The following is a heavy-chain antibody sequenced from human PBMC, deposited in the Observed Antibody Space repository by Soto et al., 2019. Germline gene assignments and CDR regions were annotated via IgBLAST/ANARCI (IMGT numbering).Heavy chain of an antibody. Sequence: EVQLLESGGGLVQPGGSLRLSCAASGFTFSSYAMSWVRQAPGKGLEWVSAISGSGGSTYYADSVKGRFTISRDNSRNTLYMQMNSLRAEDTAVYYCAKSTDFWSGYYSIDYWGQGTLVTVSS. CDR3: AKSTDFWSGYYSIDY. CDR1: GFTFSSYA. J-gene: IGHJ4*02. CDR2: ISGSGGST. D-gene: IGHD3-3*01. V-gene: IGHV3-23*01.